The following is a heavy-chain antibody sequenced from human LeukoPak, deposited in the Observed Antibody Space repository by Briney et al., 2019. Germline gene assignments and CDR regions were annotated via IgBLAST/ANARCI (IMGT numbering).Heavy chain of an antibody. CDR2: SGST. CDR1: GGSISSYY. CDR3: AIDRNSVLAP. Sequence: PSETLSLTCTVSGGSISSYYWSWIRQPAGKGLEWIGRSGSTNYNPSLKSRVTISVDKSKNQLSLRLTSVSAADTAVYYCAIDRNSVLAPWGQGTLVTVSS. J-gene: IGHJ5*02. V-gene: IGHV4-4*07. D-gene: IGHD3-3*02.